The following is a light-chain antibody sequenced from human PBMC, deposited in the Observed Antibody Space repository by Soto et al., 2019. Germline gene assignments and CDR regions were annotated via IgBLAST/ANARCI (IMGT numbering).Light chain of an antibody. CDR2: DAS. CDR3: QQYHSYWT. CDR1: QNIRSR. J-gene: IGKJ1*01. V-gene: IGKV1-5*01. Sequence: DFQMTQSPSTLSASVGDRVTITCRASQNIRSRLAWFQQKPGKAPKLLIYDASSLESGVPQRFSGSGSGTEFTLTISSLQTDDFSTNYCQQYHSYWTFGQGTKVDIK.